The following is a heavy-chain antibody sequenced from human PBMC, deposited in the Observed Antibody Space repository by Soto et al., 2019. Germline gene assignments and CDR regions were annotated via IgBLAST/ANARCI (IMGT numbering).Heavy chain of an antibody. Sequence: SETLSLTCTVSCGSISSGGYYWSWIRQHPGKGLEWIGYIYYSGSTYYNPSLKSRVTISVDTSKNQFSLKLSSVTAADTAVYYCARDRGKFGVVPQYCYGMDVWGQGTTVTVSS. D-gene: IGHD3-3*01. J-gene: IGHJ6*02. CDR1: CGSISSGGYY. CDR3: ARDRGKFGVVPQYCYGMDV. CDR2: IYYSGST. V-gene: IGHV4-31*03.